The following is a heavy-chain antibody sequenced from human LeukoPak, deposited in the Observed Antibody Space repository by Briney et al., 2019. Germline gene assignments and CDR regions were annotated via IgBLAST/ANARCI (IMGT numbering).Heavy chain of an antibody. D-gene: IGHD5-12*01. Sequence: GSLRLSCAASGFTISSYGMHWVRQAPGKGLEWVAFIRYDGSNKYYADSVKGRFTISRDNSKNTLYLQMNSLRAEDTAVYYCAKEEVATIYLGSYYYYYMDVWGKGTTVTISS. CDR1: GFTISSYG. V-gene: IGHV3-30*02. CDR2: IRYDGSNK. J-gene: IGHJ6*03. CDR3: AKEEVATIYLGSYYYYYMDV.